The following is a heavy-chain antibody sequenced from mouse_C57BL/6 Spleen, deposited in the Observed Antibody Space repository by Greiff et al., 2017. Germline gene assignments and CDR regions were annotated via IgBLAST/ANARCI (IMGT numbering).Heavy chain of an antibody. CDR1: GYAFSSSW. V-gene: IGHV1-82*01. Sequence: QVQLQQSGPELVKPGASVKISCKASGYAFSSSWMNWVKQRPGKGLEWIGRIYPGDGDTNYNGKFKGKATLTADKSSSTAYMQLSSLTSEDSAVYCCARRDGYYFDYWGQGTTLTVSS. J-gene: IGHJ2*01. D-gene: IGHD2-3*01. CDR2: IYPGDGDT. CDR3: ARRDGYYFDY.